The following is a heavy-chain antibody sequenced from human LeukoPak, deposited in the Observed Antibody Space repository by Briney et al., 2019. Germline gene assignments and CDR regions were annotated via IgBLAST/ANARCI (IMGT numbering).Heavy chain of an antibody. CDR1: GFSFSSYW. V-gene: IGHV3-21*01. CDR3: ARDSDYYDSSGYYYVPDY. Sequence: PGGSLRLSCAASGFSFSSYWMHWVRQAPGKGLEWVSSISSSSSYIYYADSVKGRFTISRDNAKNSLYLQMNSLRAEDTAVYYCARDSDYYDSSGYYYVPDYWGQGTLVTVSS. D-gene: IGHD3-22*01. J-gene: IGHJ4*02. CDR2: ISSSSSYI.